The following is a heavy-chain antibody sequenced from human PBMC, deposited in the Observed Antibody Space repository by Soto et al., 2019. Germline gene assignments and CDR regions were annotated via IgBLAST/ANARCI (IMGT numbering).Heavy chain of an antibody. V-gene: IGHV4-34*01. CDR3: ARVRDWFDP. CDR1: CGSFSGYY. Sequence: SSETLSLTCAVYCGSFSGYYWNWIRQPPGKGLEWIGEIDHSGYTNYNPSLKSRVTISVDTSKNQFSLRLTSVTAADTAVYYCARVRDWFDPWGQGTLVTVSS. J-gene: IGHJ5*02. CDR2: IDHSGYT. D-gene: IGHD3-3*01.